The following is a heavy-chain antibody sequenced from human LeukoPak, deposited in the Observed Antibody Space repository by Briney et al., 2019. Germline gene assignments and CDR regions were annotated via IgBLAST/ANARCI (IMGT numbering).Heavy chain of an antibody. CDR1: GGSMSSYY. Sequence: SETLSLTCTVSGGSMSSYYWSWFRQPPGKGLEWIGYIYYSGSTNYNPSLKSRVTISVDTSKNRFFLKLSSVTAADTAVYYCARGGWYEDYWGQGTLVTVSS. D-gene: IGHD6-19*01. V-gene: IGHV4-59*01. J-gene: IGHJ4*02. CDR2: IYYSGST. CDR3: ARGGWYEDY.